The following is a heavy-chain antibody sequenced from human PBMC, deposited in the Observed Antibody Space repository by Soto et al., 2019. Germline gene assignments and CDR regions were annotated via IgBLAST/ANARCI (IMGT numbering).Heavy chain of an antibody. CDR2: IVVGSGNT. D-gene: IGHD1-7*01. CDR3: AADFRWAGVASGTSVDY. V-gene: IGHV1-58*01. CDR1: GFTFTSSA. Sequence: QMPLVQSGPEVKKPGTSVKVSCKASGFTFTSSAVQWVRQARGQRLEWIGWIVVGSGNTNYAQKFQERVTITRDMSTSTAYMELSSLRSEDTAVYYCAADFRWAGVASGTSVDYWGQGTLVTVSS. J-gene: IGHJ4*02.